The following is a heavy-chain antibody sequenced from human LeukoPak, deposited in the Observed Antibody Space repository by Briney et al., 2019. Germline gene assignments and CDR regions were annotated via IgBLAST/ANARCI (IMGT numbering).Heavy chain of an antibody. J-gene: IGHJ4*02. Sequence: GGSLRLSCAASGFTLSSYGMHWVRQAPGKVLEWVAVISSDGSNKYYEDSVKGRFTISRDSSKNTLYLQMNSLRADDTAIYYCAKDTSMVIDYWGQGTLVTVSS. CDR1: GFTLSSYG. CDR3: AKDTSMVIDY. CDR2: ISSDGSNK. V-gene: IGHV3-30*18. D-gene: IGHD5-18*01.